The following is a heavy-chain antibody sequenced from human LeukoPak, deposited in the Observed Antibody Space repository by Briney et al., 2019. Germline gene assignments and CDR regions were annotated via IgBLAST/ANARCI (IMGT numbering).Heavy chain of an antibody. CDR3: ALPAEWQPQSWFDP. CDR2: INPNSGGT. Sequence: GASVKVSCKASGYTFTGYYMHWVRQAPGQGPEWMGWINPNSGGTNYAQKFQGRVTMTRDTSISTACMELSRLRSDDTAVYYCALPAEWQPQSWFDPWGQGTLVTVSS. D-gene: IGHD3-3*01. J-gene: IGHJ5*02. CDR1: GYTFTGYY. V-gene: IGHV1-2*02.